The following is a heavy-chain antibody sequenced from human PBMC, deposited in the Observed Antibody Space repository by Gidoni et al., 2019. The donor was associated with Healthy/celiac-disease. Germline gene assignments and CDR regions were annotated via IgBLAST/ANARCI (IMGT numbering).Heavy chain of an antibody. CDR3: AKEQPTRTILVVVAAKGASAFAI. CDR1: GLTFSSYA. V-gene: IGHV3-23*01. J-gene: IGHJ3*02. D-gene: IGHD2-15*01. Sequence: EVQMLESGGGLLQPGGSLRIPCAASGLTFSSYAMRGGRQAPGKGRAWVSAISGSGGSTYYAASVKVRFTISRDHSKNTLYLQMNSLRAEDTAVYYCAKEQPTRTILVVVAAKGASAFAIWGQGTMVTVSS. CDR2: ISGSGGST.